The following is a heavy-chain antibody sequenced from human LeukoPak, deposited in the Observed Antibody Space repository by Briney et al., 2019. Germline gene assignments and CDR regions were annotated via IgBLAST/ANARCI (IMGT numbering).Heavy chain of an antibody. CDR3: ARVGSKYDSSGHYYFDY. V-gene: IGHV3-7*01. J-gene: IGHJ4*02. CDR2: IKQDGSEK. Sequence: GGSLRLSCAASGFTFSSYWMSWVRQAPGKGLEWVANIKQDGSEKYYVDPVKGRFTISRDNAKNSLYLQMKSLRAEDTAVYYCARVGSKYDSSGHYYFDYWGQGTLVTVSS. D-gene: IGHD3-22*01. CDR1: GFTFSSYW.